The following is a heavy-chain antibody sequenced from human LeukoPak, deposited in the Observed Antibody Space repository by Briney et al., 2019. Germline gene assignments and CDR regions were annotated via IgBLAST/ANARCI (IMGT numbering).Heavy chain of an antibody. CDR3: ARVRVSSGSHPWYFDY. D-gene: IGHD3-22*01. Sequence: PSETLSLTCTVSRGSISSYYWSWIRQPPGQGLELIGYIYYSGSTDYNPSPKSRVNISVDTSKNQFSMKLSSVSAADTAVYFCARVRVSSGSHPWYFDYWGQGTLVTVSS. V-gene: IGHV4-59*01. CDR2: IYYSGST. CDR1: RGSISSYY. J-gene: IGHJ4*02.